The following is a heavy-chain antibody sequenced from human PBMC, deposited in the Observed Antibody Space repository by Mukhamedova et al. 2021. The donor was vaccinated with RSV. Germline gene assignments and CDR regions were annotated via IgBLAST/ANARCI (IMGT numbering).Heavy chain of an antibody. CDR2: IHHAGAT. J-gene: IGHJ6*03. CDR3: ARPAGLTFYYYMDV. D-gene: IGHD2/OR15-2a*01. Sequence: GLEWIGSIHHAGATYYNPSLKSRVTISIDTSKNQFSLRLSSVTAADTAVYYCARPAGLTFYYYMDVWGKGTTVTVSS. V-gene: IGHV4-38-2*01.